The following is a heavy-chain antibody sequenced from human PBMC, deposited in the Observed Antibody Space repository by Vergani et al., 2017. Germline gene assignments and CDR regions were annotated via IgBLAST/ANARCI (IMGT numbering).Heavy chain of an antibody. CDR2: IDHTGRP. D-gene: IGHD4-11*01. J-gene: IGHJ6*03. CDR3: ARVNTETNGHLYYYYYMDG. Sequence: QVQLQQWGGGLLKPSEILSLTCVVNGGSFTSYHWTWIRQSPGEGLEWVGDIDHTGRPDYNPSLKSRLTMSVDKSRNQFSLTLNSGTATDTAIYFCARVNTETNGHLYYYYYMDGWGQGTAVTVS. CDR1: GGSFTSYH. V-gene: IGHV4-34*01.